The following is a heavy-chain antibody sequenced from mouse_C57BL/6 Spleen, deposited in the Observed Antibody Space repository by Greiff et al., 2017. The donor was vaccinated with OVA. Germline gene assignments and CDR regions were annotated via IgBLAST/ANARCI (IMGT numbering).Heavy chain of an antibody. CDR1: GYTFTDYY. CDR2: INPNNGGT. J-gene: IGHJ2*01. V-gene: IGHV1-26*01. Sequence: VQLQQSGPELVKPGASVKISCKASGYTFTDYYMNWVKQSHGKSLEWIGDINPNNGGTSYNQKFKGKATLTVEKSSSTAYMELCSLTSEDSAVYYCARSPLYYSNYYFDYWGQGTTLTVSS. D-gene: IGHD2-5*01. CDR3: ARSPLYYSNYYFDY.